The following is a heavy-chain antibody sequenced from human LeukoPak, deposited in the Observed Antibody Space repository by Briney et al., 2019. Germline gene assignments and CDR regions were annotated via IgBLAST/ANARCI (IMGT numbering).Heavy chain of an antibody. D-gene: IGHD3-22*01. J-gene: IGHJ4*02. CDR3: ARDSYYYDSSGYYPVTFDY. Sequence: PGGSLRLSCAASGFTFSNYAMNWVRQAPGKGLEWVSSISSSSSYIYYADSVKGRFTISRDNAKNSLYLQMNSLRAEDTAVYYCARDSYYYDSSGYYPVTFDYWGQGTLVTVSS. CDR2: ISSSSSYI. V-gene: IGHV3-21*01. CDR1: GFTFSNYA.